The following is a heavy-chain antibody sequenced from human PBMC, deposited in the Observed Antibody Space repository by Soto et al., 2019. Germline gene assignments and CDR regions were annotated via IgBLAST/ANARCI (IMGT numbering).Heavy chain of an antibody. CDR1: GFAFHRYG. CDR3: ARDGSGGDWRFFDY. V-gene: IGHV3-33*01. J-gene: IGHJ4*02. CDR2: IWYDGTTK. D-gene: IGHD3-10*01. Sequence: QVQLVESGGGVVQPGRSLRISCAASGFAFHRYGIHWVRQAAGKGLEWVADIWYDGTTKYYADSVKGRFTVSRDDSENTVYLQMDSLRAGDTAVYYCARDGSGGDWRFFDYWGQGTLVTLSS.